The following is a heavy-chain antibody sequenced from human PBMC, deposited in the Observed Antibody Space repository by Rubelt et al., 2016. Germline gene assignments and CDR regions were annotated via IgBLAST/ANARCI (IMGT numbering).Heavy chain of an antibody. V-gene: IGHV3-23*04. Sequence: EVQLVESGGGLVQPGGSLRLSCAASGFTFSSCAMSWVRQAPGKGLEWVSLIRGSGGTTHYADSVKGWFTVSRDNSKNTLYLQMNSLSAEDTAVYYCTTGKQWLPRYWGQGTLVTVSS. CDR1: GFTFSSCA. CDR3: TTGKQWLPRY. J-gene: IGHJ4*02. CDR2: IRGSGGTT. D-gene: IGHD6-19*01.